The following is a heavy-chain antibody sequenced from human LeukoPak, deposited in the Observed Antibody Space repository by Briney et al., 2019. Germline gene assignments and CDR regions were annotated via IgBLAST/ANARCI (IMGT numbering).Heavy chain of an antibody. J-gene: IGHJ4*02. Sequence: GGSLRLSCAASGFTFSNYWMSWVRQAPGKGLEWVANIKQDGSEKYYVDSVEGRFTISRDNAKNSLYLQMNSLRAEDTAVYYCARDSPDSDFDYWGQGTLVTVSS. CDR3: ARDSPDSDFDY. V-gene: IGHV3-7*01. CDR1: GFTFSNYW. CDR2: IKQDGSEK.